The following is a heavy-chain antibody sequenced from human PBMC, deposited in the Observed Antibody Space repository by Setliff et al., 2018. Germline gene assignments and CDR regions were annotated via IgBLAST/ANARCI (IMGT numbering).Heavy chain of an antibody. J-gene: IGHJ6*02. CDR3: ARVRSYGSGNYYYYYYDMDV. V-gene: IGHV4-61*02. D-gene: IGHD3-10*01. CDR2: IYTSGST. CDR1: GGSISSGSYY. Sequence: PSETLSLTCTVSGGSISSGSYYWSWLRQPAGKGLEWIGRIYTSGSTNYNPSLKSRVTISVDTSKNQFSLKLSSVTAADTALYYCARVRSYGSGNYYYYYYDMDVWGQGTTVTVSS.